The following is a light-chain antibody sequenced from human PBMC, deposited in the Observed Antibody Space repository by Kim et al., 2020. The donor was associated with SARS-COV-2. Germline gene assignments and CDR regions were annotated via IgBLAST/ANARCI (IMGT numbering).Light chain of an antibody. J-gene: IGLJ2*01. V-gene: IGLV3-9*01. CDR2: RDS. Sequence: SYELTQPLSVSVALGQTARITCEGNNIGSKNVNWYQQKPGQAPVLVIYRDSNRPSGIPERFSGSNSGNRATLTISRAQAGDEADYYCQVWDSSTVVFGGGTQLTVL. CDR1: NIGSKN. CDR3: QVWDSSTVV.